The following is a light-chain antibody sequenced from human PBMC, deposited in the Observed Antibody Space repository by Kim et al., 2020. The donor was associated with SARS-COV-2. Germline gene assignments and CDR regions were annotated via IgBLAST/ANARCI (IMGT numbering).Light chain of an antibody. V-gene: IGLV2-11*01. CDR3: CSYAGSWV. J-gene: IGLJ3*02. CDR2: DVS. Sequence: LTQPRSVSGSPGQSVTISCAGTSSGGSNYVSWYQQHPGKAPKLMIYDVSKRPSGVPDRFSGSKSGNTASLTISGLQAEDEADYYCCSYAGSWVFGGGTQLTVL. CDR1: SSGGSNY.